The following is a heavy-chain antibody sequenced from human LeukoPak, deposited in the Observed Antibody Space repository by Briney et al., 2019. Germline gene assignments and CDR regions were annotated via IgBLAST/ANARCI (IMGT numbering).Heavy chain of an antibody. J-gene: IGHJ4*02. CDR3: ARDNDFDY. CDR1: GYTFTGYY. CDR2: INPNSGGT. V-gene: IGHV1-2*02. D-gene: IGHD2-8*01. Sequence: ASVKVSCKASGYTFTGYYMHWVRQAPGQGLEWMGWINPNSGGTNYAQKFQGRVTMTRVMSTSTVYMELSSLRSEDTAFYYCARDNDFDYWGQGTLVTVSS.